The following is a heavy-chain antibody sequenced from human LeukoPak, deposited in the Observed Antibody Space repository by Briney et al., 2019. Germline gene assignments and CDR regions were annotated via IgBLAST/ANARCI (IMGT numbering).Heavy chain of an antibody. Sequence: PGGSLRLSCAASGFTFSSYGMYWVRQAPGKGLEWVAVISNDGANEYYADSVKGRFTIFRDDSKNTLFLQMNSLRPEDTAMYYCAKYQGYDSDYMAVWGQGALVTVSS. CDR2: ISNDGANE. CDR1: GFTFSSYG. J-gene: IGHJ4*02. D-gene: IGHD3-22*01. CDR3: AKYQGYDSDYMAV. V-gene: IGHV3-30*18.